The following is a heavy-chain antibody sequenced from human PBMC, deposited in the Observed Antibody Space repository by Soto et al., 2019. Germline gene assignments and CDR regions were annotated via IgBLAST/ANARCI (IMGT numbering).Heavy chain of an antibody. V-gene: IGHV1-69*13. J-gene: IGHJ4*02. Sequence: SVKVSCKASGGTXXXYAISWVRQAPGQGLEWMGGIIPIFGTANYAQKFQGRVTITADESTSTAYMELSSLRSEDTAVYYCAGPNWNYDYWGQGTLVTVSS. CDR2: IIPIFGTA. D-gene: IGHD1-7*01. CDR3: AGPNWNYDY. CDR1: GGTXXXYA.